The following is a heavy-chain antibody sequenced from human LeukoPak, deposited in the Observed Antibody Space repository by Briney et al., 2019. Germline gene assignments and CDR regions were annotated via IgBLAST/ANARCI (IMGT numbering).Heavy chain of an antibody. V-gene: IGHV3-23*01. CDR1: GXTFSNYA. D-gene: IGHD4-23*01. CDR2: ISGSGGST. J-gene: IGHJ4*02. Sequence: GGSLRLSCAASGXTFSNYAMTWARQAPGKGLEWVSAISGSGGSTYYADSVKGRFTISRDNSKNTLYLQMNSLRAEDTAVFYCAKTTAFYGGSYYFDYWGQGTLVTVSS. CDR3: AKTTAFYGGSYYFDY.